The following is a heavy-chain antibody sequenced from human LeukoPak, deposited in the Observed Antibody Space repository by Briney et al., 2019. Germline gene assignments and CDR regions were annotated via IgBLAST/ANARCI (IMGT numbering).Heavy chain of an antibody. CDR3: ARDSNWNQPDY. CDR1: GFTFSTYA. J-gene: IGHJ4*02. D-gene: IGHD1-20*01. CDR2: MSHDGRNK. V-gene: IGHV3-30*04. Sequence: GRSLRLSCAASGFTFSTYAMHWVRQAPGKGLEWVAVMSHDGRNKFCADSVKGRFTISRDNSKNTLYLQMSSLGAEDTAVFYCARDSNWNQPDYWGQGTLVTVSS.